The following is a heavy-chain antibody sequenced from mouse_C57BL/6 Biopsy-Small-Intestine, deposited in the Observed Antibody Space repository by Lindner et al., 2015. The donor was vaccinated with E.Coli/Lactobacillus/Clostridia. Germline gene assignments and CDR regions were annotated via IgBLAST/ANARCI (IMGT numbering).Heavy chain of an antibody. V-gene: IGHV1-18*01. CDR2: INPNNGGT. J-gene: IGHJ4*01. CDR3: ARSRYYGSSFYGMDY. D-gene: IGHD1-1*01. Sequence: VQLQESGPELVKPGASVKIPCKASGYTFTDYNMDWVKQSHGKSLEWIGDINPNNGGTIYNQKFKGKATLTVDKSSSTAYMELSRLTSDDSAVYYCARSRYYGSSFYGMDYWGQGTSVTVSS. CDR1: GYTFTDYN.